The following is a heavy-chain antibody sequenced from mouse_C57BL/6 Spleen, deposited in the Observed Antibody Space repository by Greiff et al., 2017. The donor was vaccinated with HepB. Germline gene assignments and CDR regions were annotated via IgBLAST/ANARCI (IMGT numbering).Heavy chain of an antibody. CDR1: GYTFTSYG. CDR2: IYPRSGNT. Sequence: QVHVKQSGAELARPGASVKLSCKASGYTFTSYGISWVKQRTGQGLEWIGEIYPRSGNTYYNEKFKGKATLTADKSSSTAYMELRSLTSEDSAVYFCAREGVYDGRGGFAYWGQGTLVTVSA. D-gene: IGHD2-3*01. V-gene: IGHV1-81*01. J-gene: IGHJ3*01. CDR3: AREGVYDGRGGFAY.